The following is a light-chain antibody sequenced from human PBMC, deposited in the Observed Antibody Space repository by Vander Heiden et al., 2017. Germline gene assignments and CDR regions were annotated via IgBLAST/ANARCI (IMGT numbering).Light chain of an antibody. V-gene: IGKV1-39*01. CDR3: QRSNSTPSIT. CDR2: AAS. CDR1: QSISSY. J-gene: IGKJ5*01. Sequence: DIQITYSPSSLSASVEDRVTISSRASQSISSYLKWYQQKPEKAPKLLIYAASSLPSGVPSRFSGSGAGKDFTLTSSRQQPEDFATYCCQRSNSTPSITFGQGTRLEIK.